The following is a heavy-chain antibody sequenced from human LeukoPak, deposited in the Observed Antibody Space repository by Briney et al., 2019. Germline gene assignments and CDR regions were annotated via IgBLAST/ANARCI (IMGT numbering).Heavy chain of an antibody. CDR1: GYSISSGYY. Sequence: SETLSLTCTVSGYSISSGYYWAWIRQPPGKGLEWIGSMYHSGNTYYNPSLKSRVTIAVDTSKNQFSLKLSSVTTADTAAYYCARVKDTARFDPWGQGTLVTVSS. CDR2: MYHSGNT. J-gene: IGHJ5*02. CDR3: ARVKDTARFDP. V-gene: IGHV4-38-2*02. D-gene: IGHD5-18*01.